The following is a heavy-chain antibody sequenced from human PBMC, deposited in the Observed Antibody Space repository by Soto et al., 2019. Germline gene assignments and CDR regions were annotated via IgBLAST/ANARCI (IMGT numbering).Heavy chain of an antibody. CDR1: GGSVSSGSYY. D-gene: IGHD6-13*01. Sequence: QVQLQESGPGLVKPSETLSLTCTVSGGSVSSGSYYWSWIRQPPGKGLEWIGYIYYSGSTNYNPSHKSRVTISVDTSKNQFSLKLSSVTAADTAVYYCARDQFDSSSWLGSSSYYYGMDVWGQGTTVTVSS. CDR3: ARDQFDSSSWLGSSSYYYGMDV. J-gene: IGHJ6*02. V-gene: IGHV4-61*01. CDR2: IYYSGST.